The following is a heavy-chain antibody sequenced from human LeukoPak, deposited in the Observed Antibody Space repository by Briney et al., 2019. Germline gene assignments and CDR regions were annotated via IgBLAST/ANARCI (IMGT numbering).Heavy chain of an antibody. D-gene: IGHD6-19*01. Sequence: SETLSLTCKVSGDSISTYYWSWFRQPPGKGLEWIGYIYNSGSATYNPSLKSRVTISVDTSKNQFSLKLTSVSTTDTAAYYCARHGSGWSFDYWGQGVLVTVSS. CDR1: GDSISTYY. CDR3: ARHGSGWSFDY. CDR2: IYNSGSA. J-gene: IGHJ4*02. V-gene: IGHV4-59*01.